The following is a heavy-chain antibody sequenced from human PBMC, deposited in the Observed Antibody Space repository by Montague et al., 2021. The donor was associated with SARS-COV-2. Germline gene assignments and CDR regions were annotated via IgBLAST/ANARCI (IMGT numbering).Heavy chain of an antibody. J-gene: IGHJ3*02. Sequence: SLRLSCAASGFTFSSYAMSWVRQAPGKGLEWVSTISISDGNTYYADSVKSRFTISRDKSKNTLYLQMNSLRAEDTAVYYCAKDWQLVGDDAFDIWGQGTMVTVSS. CDR2: ISISDGNT. V-gene: IGHV3-23*01. CDR1: GFTFSSYA. CDR3: AKDWQLVGDDAFDI. D-gene: IGHD6-13*01.